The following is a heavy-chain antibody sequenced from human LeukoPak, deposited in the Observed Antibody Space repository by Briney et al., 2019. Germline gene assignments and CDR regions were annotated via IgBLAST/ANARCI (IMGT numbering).Heavy chain of an antibody. Sequence: PSETLSLTCTVSGSSISSGDYYWSWIRQPPGKGLEWIGYIYYSGSTYYNPSLKSRVTISVDTSKNHFSLKLSSVTAADTAVYYCARDQVLFGMGRGIDYYGLDVWGQGTTVTVSS. D-gene: IGHD3-10*01. V-gene: IGHV4-30-4*01. CDR1: GSSISSGDYY. J-gene: IGHJ6*02. CDR3: ARDQVLFGMGRGIDYYGLDV. CDR2: IYYSGST.